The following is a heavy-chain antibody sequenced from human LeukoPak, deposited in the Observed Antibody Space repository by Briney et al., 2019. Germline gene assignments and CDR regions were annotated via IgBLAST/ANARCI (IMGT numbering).Heavy chain of an antibody. Sequence: GGSLRLSCAASGFTFSSYAMSWVRQAPGKGLEWVSANSGSGGSTYYADSVKGRFTISRDNSKNTMYLQMNSLRAEDTAVYYCAKSSGYSYGSGYSFDHWGQGTLVTVSS. CDR2: NSGSGGST. CDR1: GFTFSSYA. V-gene: IGHV3-23*01. CDR3: AKSSGYSYGSGYSFDH. D-gene: IGHD5-18*01. J-gene: IGHJ4*02.